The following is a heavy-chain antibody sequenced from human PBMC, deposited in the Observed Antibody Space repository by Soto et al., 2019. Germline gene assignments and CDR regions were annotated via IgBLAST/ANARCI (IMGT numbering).Heavy chain of an antibody. Sequence: ASVKVSCKTSGYTFTDHGIDWVRQAPGQGLEWVGWVSSYNGNTNYAYNLKDRVIMTTDASTSTAYMELRGLRTDDTAVYYCAREVEGSYSPADFWGQGTPVTVSS. CDR1: GYTFTDHG. D-gene: IGHD3-10*01. CDR2: VSSYNGNT. V-gene: IGHV1-18*01. J-gene: IGHJ4*02. CDR3: AREVEGSYSPADF.